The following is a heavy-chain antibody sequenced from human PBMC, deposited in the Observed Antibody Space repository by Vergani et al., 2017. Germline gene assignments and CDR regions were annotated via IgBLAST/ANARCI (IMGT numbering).Heavy chain of an antibody. V-gene: IGHV3-33*06. CDR1: GFTFSSYG. CDR2: IWYDGSNK. D-gene: IGHD5-18*01. Sequence: VQLVESGGGVVQPGRSLRLSCAASGFTFSSYGMHWVRQAPGKGLEWVAVIWYDGSNKYYADSVKGRFTISRDNSKNTLYLQMNSLRAEDTAIYYCAELYGDDGYSPFWGQGTLVTVSS. CDR3: AELYGDDGYSPF. J-gene: IGHJ4*02.